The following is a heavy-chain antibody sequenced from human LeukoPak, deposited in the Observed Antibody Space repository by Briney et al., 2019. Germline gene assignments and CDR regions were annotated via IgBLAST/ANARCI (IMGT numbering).Heavy chain of an antibody. CDR1: GYTFTSYG. CDR3: ARDLTTVTTYNWFDP. V-gene: IGHV1-18*01. D-gene: IGHD4-17*01. Sequence: ASVKVSCKASGYTFTSYGISWVRQAPGQGIEWMGWISAYNGNTNYAQKLQGRVTMTTDTSTSTAYMELRSLRSDDTAVYYCARDLTTVTTYNWFDPWGQGTLVTVSS. CDR2: ISAYNGNT. J-gene: IGHJ5*02.